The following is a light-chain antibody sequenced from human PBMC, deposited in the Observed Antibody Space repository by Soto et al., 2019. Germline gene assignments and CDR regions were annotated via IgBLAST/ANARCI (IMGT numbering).Light chain of an antibody. Sequence: DIVMTQSPLSLPVTPGEPASISCRSSQSLLYSNGYNYLDWYLQKPGQSPQLLIYLGSNRASGVPDRFSGSGSGTDFTLKISRVEAEDVGVYYCMQALQTRPYTFGQGTKLEIK. CDR3: MQALQTRPYT. V-gene: IGKV2-28*01. J-gene: IGKJ2*01. CDR1: QSLLYSNGYNY. CDR2: LGS.